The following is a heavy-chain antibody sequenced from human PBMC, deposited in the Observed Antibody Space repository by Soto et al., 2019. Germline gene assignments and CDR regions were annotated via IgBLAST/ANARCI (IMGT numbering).Heavy chain of an antibody. V-gene: IGHV3-53*01. Sequence: GGSLRVSCAASGFTVSSNYMSWVRQAPGKGLEWVSVIYSGGSTYYADSVKGRFTISRDNSKNTLYLQMNSLRAEDTAVYYCARGITGTTNWFDPWGQGTLVTVSS. CDR2: IYSGGST. CDR3: ARGITGTTNWFDP. D-gene: IGHD1-7*01. CDR1: GFTVSSNY. J-gene: IGHJ5*02.